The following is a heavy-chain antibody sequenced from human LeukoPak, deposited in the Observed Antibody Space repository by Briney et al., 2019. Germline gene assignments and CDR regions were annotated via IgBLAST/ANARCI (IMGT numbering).Heavy chain of an antibody. Sequence: GGSLRLSCAASGSTFSSYWMSWVRQAPGKGLEWVANIKLDGSEKNYVDSVKGRFTISRDNAKNSVYLQMNSLRAKDTAVYYCARGGTATYYFDYWGQGTLVTVSS. CDR1: GSTFSSYW. CDR2: IKLDGSEK. J-gene: IGHJ4*02. D-gene: IGHD3-16*01. CDR3: ARGGTATYYFDY. V-gene: IGHV3-7*01.